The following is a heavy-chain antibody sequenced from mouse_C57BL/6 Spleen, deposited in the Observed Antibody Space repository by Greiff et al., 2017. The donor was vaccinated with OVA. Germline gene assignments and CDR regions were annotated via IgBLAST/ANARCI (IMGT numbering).Heavy chain of an antibody. CDR1: GYAFTNYL. Sequence: QVQLQQSGAELVRPGTSVKVSCKASGYAFTNYLIEWVKQRPGQGLEWIGVINPGSGGTNYNEKFKGKATLTADKSSSTAYMLLSSLTSEDSAVYFCAIGPPYDYCFDYWGQGTTLTVS. D-gene: IGHD2-12*01. CDR2: INPGSGGT. J-gene: IGHJ2*01. CDR3: AIGPPYDYCFDY. V-gene: IGHV1-54*01.